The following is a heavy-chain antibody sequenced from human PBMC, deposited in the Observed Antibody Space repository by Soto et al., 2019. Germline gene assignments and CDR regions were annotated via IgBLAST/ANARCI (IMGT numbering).Heavy chain of an antibody. CDR1: GGSISTYY. Sequence: QVQLQESGPGLVKPSETLSLTCTVSGGSISTYYWTWIRQPPGQGLEWIGYIWHSGSTNYNPSLKSRATVSVDTSKNQFSLRLDAMTAADTAVYDCATWSNSSGWYGAFDIWGQGTAVTVSS. D-gene: IGHD6-19*01. CDR3: ATWSNSSGWYGAFDI. CDR2: IWHSGST. V-gene: IGHV4-59*01. J-gene: IGHJ3*02.